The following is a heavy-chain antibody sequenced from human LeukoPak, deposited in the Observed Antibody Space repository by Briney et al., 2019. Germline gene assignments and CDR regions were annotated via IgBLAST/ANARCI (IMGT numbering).Heavy chain of an antibody. CDR3: ARDRRGYYDSSGYGHYFDY. Sequence: GGSLRLSCAASGFTFSSYEMNWVRQAPGKGLEWVSYISSSGSTIYYADSVKGRFTISRDNAKNSLYLQMNSLRAEDTAVYYCARDRRGYYDSSGYGHYFDYWGQGTLVTVSS. V-gene: IGHV3-48*03. J-gene: IGHJ4*02. CDR1: GFTFSSYE. CDR2: ISSSGSTI. D-gene: IGHD3-22*01.